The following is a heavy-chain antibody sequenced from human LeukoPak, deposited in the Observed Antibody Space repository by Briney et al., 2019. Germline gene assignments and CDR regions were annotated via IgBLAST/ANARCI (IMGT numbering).Heavy chain of an antibody. CDR1: GYTLTELS. Sequence: ASVKVSCKVSGYTLTELSMHWVRQAPGKGLEWMGGFDPEEGETIYAQKFQGRVTMTEDTSTDTAYMELSRLSSEDTAVYYCATGGLVVVAATYGFDPWGQGTLVTVSS. D-gene: IGHD2-15*01. V-gene: IGHV1-24*01. CDR3: ATGGLVVVAATYGFDP. CDR2: FDPEEGET. J-gene: IGHJ5*02.